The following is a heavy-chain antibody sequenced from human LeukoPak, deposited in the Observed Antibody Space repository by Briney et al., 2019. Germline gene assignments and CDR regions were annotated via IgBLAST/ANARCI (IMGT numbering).Heavy chain of an antibody. V-gene: IGHV1-69*01. D-gene: IGHD2-21*01. J-gene: IGHJ4*02. CDR1: GGTFNSYA. CDR3: ARAIGGVIGVTVDSYYFDC. CDR2: IIPISGTA. Sequence: SVKVSCKASGGTFNSYAFTWVRQAPGQGLEWRGGIIPISGTANYAQKLQGRLTITADESTSTAYMELSNLRSEDTAVYYCARAIGGVIGVTVDSYYFDCWGQGTLVTVSS.